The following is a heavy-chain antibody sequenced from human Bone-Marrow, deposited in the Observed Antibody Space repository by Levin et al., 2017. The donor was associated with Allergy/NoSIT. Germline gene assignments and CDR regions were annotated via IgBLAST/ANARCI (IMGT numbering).Heavy chain of an antibody. Sequence: LTGGSLRLSCAASGFTFSSYEMNWVRQAPGKGLEWVSYISSSGSTIYYADSVKGRFTISRDNAKNSLYLQMNSLRAEDTAVYYCARGGEDIVVEYHLDYWGQGTLVTVSS. V-gene: IGHV3-48*03. CDR3: ARGGEDIVVEYHLDY. CDR1: GFTFSSYE. J-gene: IGHJ4*02. D-gene: IGHD2-2*01. CDR2: ISSSGSTI.